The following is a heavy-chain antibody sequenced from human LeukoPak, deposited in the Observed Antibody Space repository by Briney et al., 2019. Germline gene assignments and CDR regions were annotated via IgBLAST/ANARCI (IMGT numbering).Heavy chain of an antibody. CDR2: IYHSGST. J-gene: IGHJ6*04. Sequence: PSETLSLTCAVSGYSISGGYYWGWIRQPPGKGLEWIGSIYHSGSTYYNPSLKSRVTISVDTSKNQFSLKLSSVTAADTAVYYCARGRSTILWWDGMDVWGKGTTVTVSS. CDR3: ARGRSTILWWDGMDV. CDR1: GYSISGGYY. V-gene: IGHV4-38-2*01. D-gene: IGHD2-2*01.